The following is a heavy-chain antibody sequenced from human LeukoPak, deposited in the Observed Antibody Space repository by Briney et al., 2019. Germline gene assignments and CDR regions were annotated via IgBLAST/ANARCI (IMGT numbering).Heavy chain of an antibody. J-gene: IGHJ4*02. V-gene: IGHV3-30*18. CDR1: GFTFSSYG. Sequence: GGSLRLSCAASGFTFSSYGMHWVRQAPGKGLEWVAVISYDGSNKYYADSVKGRFTISRDNSKNTLYLQMNSLRAEDTAVYYCAKEAAITFGGVIVIEPVFDYWGQGTLVTVSS. CDR3: AKEAAITFGGVIVIEPVFDY. D-gene: IGHD3-16*02. CDR2: ISYDGSNK.